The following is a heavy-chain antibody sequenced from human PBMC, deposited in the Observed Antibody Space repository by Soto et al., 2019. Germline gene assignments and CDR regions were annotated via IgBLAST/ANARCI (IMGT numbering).Heavy chain of an antibody. CDR3: ARWGIAVAGPGAGKSGMDV. CDR1: GGTFSSYA. J-gene: IGHJ6*02. CDR2: IIPIFGTA. D-gene: IGHD6-19*01. V-gene: IGHV1-69*13. Sequence: ASVKVSCKASGGTFSSYAISWVRQAPGQGLEWMGGIIPIFGTANYAQKFQGRVTITADESTSTAYMELSSLRSEDTAVYYCARWGIAVAGPGAGKSGMDVWGQGTTVTVSS.